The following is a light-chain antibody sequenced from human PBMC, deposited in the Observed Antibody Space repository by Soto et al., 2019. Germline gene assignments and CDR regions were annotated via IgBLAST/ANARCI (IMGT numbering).Light chain of an antibody. Sequence: EIVLTQSPATLSLSPGERATLFCRASQSVSSYLAWYQQKPGQAPRLLIFDASNRATGIPARFSGSGSATDFTLTLSSLEPEDFAVYYCQHRTIWPVSFGQGTRLEIK. J-gene: IGKJ5*01. CDR2: DAS. V-gene: IGKV3-11*01. CDR3: QHRTIWPVS. CDR1: QSVSSY.